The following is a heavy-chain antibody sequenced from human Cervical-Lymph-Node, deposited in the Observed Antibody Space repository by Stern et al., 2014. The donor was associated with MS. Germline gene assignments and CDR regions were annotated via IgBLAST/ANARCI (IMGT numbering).Heavy chain of an antibody. CDR2: INTNTGDP. V-gene: IGHV7-4-1*02. D-gene: IGHD4-17*01. Sequence: VQLVESGSESRKPGASVKISCKPSGYSFTNYAMNWIRQAPGQGPQYMGWINTNTGDPTYVQGFTGRFVFSMDTSVSTAYLQINSLKTADTAVYYCAREHEYGDFFEWGQGTLVTVSS. CDR1: GYSFTNYA. J-gene: IGHJ4*02. CDR3: AREHEYGDFFE.